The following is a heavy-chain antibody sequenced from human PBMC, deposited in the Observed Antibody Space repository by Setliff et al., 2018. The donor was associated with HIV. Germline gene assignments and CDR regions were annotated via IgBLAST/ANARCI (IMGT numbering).Heavy chain of an antibody. D-gene: IGHD6-19*01. J-gene: IGHJ5*02. CDR3: LLPCTSGWHNWLDP. Sequence: GGSLRLSCAASGFTFSDSAMHWVRQASGKGLEWVGRIRSKANSYATTYAASVKGRFTISRDDSKNTAYLQMSSLKTEDTAMYYCLLPCTSGWHNWLDPWGQGTLVTVSS. CDR1: GFTFSDSA. CDR2: IRSKANSYAT. V-gene: IGHV3-73*01.